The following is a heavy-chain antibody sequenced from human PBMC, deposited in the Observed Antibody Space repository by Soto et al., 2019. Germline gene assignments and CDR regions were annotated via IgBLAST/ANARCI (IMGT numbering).Heavy chain of an antibody. D-gene: IGHD5-18*01. CDR3: ARDLGGYSDY. V-gene: IGHV3-48*01. Sequence: EVQLVESGGGLVQPGGSLRLSCAASGFTFSSYSMNWVRQAPGKGLEWVSYISSSSSTIYYADSVKGRFTISRDNAKNSLDLQMNSLRAEGTAGYYCARDLGGYSDYWGQGTLVTVSS. J-gene: IGHJ4*02. CDR1: GFTFSSYS. CDR2: ISSSSSTI.